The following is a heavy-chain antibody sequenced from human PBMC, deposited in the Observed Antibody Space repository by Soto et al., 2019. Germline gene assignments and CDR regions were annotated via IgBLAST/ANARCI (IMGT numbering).Heavy chain of an antibody. CDR1: GYTFTSYA. J-gene: IGHJ6*02. CDR2: INTNTGNP. D-gene: IGHD6-13*01. V-gene: IGHV7-4-1*01. CDR3: ARGGYSSSWYEGYYYYYGMDV. Sequence: SVKVSCKASGYTFTSYAMNWVRQAPGQGLEWMGWINTNTGNPTYAQGFTGRFVFSLDTSVSTAYLQICSLKAEDTAVYYCARGGYSSSWYEGYYYYYGMDVWGQGTTVTVSS.